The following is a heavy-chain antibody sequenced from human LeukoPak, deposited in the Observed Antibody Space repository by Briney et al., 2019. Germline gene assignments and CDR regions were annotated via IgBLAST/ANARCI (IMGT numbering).Heavy chain of an antibody. CDR3: ARGLGDYNTDWFPVSGY. CDR1: GGTFSSYA. Sequence: GASVKVSCKASGGTFSSYAISWVRQAPGQGLEWMGGIIPIFGTANYAQKFQGRVTITADESTSTAHMELNSLGSEDTAIYYCARGLGDYNTDWFPVSGYWGQGTPVTVSS. V-gene: IGHV1-69*13. J-gene: IGHJ4*02. D-gene: IGHD3-9*01. CDR2: IIPIFGTA.